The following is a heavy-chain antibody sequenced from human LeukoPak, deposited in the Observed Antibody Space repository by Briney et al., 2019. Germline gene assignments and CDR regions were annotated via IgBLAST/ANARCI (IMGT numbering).Heavy chain of an antibody. D-gene: IGHD3-3*01. Sequence: PGGSLRLSCTASGLNFSVYYMTWIRQAPGDGLGAPRNGLERLSHISKTGTSIYYADSVRGRFTISRDNAKNSLYLHMNSLRAEDTAVYYCVAGVALDYWGQGALVTVSS. CDR1: GLNFSVYY. V-gene: IGHV3-11*01. CDR3: VAGVALDY. J-gene: IGHJ4*02. CDR2: ISKTGTSI.